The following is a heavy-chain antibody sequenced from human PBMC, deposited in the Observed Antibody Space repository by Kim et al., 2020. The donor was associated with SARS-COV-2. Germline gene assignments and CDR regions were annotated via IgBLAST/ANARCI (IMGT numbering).Heavy chain of an antibody. CDR2: ISGSGGST. CDR3: AICPYRSGWHGAGTH. V-gene: IGHV3-23*01. D-gene: IGHD6-19*01. CDR1: GFTFSSYA. Sequence: GGSLRLSCAASGFTFSSYAMSWVRQAPGKGLEWVSAISGSGGSTYYADSVKGRFTISRDNSKNTLYLQMNSLRAEDTAVYYCAICPYRSGWHGAGTHWGQGTLVTVSS. J-gene: IGHJ4*02.